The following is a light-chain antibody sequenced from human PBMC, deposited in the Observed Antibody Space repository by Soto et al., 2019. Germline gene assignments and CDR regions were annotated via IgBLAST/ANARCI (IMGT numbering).Light chain of an antibody. CDR2: WAS. CDR1: QSVLYSSNNKNY. V-gene: IGKV4-1*01. J-gene: IGKJ1*01. CDR3: QQYYTAPGA. Sequence: DIVMTQSPDSLAVSLGERATFNCKSSQSVLYSSNNKNYLAWYQQKPGQPSKLLIYWASTRESGVPDRFSGSGSGTDFTLTISRLQAEDVAVYYCQQYYTAPGAFGQGTKVEI.